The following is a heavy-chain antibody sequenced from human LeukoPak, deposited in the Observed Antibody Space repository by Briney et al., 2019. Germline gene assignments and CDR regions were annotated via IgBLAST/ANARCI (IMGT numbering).Heavy chain of an antibody. D-gene: IGHD1-26*01. CDR3: ARTSGSYWGWFDP. V-gene: IGHV3-9*01. CDR2: ISWNSGSI. CDR1: GFTFDDYA. J-gene: IGHJ5*02. Sequence: GGSLRLSCAASGFTFDDYAMHWVRQAPGKGLEWVSGISWNSGSIGYADSVKGRFTISRDNAKNSLYLQMNNLRAEDTAVYYCARTSGSYWGWFDPWGQGTLVTVSS.